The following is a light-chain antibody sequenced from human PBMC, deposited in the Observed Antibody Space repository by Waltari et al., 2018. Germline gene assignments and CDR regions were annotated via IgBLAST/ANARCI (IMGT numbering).Light chain of an antibody. CDR3: SSYSSISTLV. Sequence: QSALTQPASVSGSPGQSITISCTGTSRDVGGYNYVSWYQQHPGKAPKLMIFDVSNRTSGVSNRFSGSKSGNTASLTISGLQAEDEADYYCSSYSSISTLVFGGGTKLTVL. CDR1: SRDVGGYNY. J-gene: IGLJ2*01. CDR2: DVS. V-gene: IGLV2-14*01.